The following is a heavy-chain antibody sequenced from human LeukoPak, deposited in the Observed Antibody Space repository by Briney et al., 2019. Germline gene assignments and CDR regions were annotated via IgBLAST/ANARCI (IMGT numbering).Heavy chain of an antibody. V-gene: IGHV3-23*01. CDR1: GFIFSNYA. J-gene: IGHJ4*02. CDR3: AKAPPGITMVRGDPDY. D-gene: IGHD3-10*01. CDR2: ISGSGGST. Sequence: GGSLRLSCAASGFIFSNYAMSWVRQAPGKGLEWVSAISGSGGSTYYADSVKGRFTISRDNSKNTLYLQMNSLRAEDTAVYYCAKAPPGITMVRGDPDYWGQGTLVTVSS.